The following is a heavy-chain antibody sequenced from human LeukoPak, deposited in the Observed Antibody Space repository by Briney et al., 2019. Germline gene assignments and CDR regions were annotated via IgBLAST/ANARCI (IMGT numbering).Heavy chain of an antibody. Sequence: GGSLRLSCAASGISFSDYYMSWIRQAPGKGLEWLSYISSSSGHISYADSVKGRFTISRDNAKNSLYLQMNSLRAEDTALYYCAKDTFDYWGQGTLVTVSS. V-gene: IGHV3-11*01. CDR2: ISSSSGHI. J-gene: IGHJ4*02. CDR1: GISFSDYY. CDR3: AKDTFDY.